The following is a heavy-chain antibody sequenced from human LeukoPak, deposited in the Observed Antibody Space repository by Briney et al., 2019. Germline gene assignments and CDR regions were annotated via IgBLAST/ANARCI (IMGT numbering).Heavy chain of an antibody. J-gene: IGHJ6*02. D-gene: IGHD4-11*01. Sequence: GGSLRLSCAASGFTFSSYAMSWVRQAPGKGLEWVSAISGSGGSTYYADSVKGRFTISRDNSKNTLYLQMNSQRAEDTAVYYCAKDPDMTTYYYGMDVWGQGTTVTVSS. V-gene: IGHV3-23*01. CDR3: AKDPDMTTYYYGMDV. CDR1: GFTFSSYA. CDR2: ISGSGGST.